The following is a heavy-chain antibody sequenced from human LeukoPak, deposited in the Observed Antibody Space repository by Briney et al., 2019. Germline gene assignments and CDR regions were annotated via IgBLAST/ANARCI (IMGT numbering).Heavy chain of an antibody. J-gene: IGHJ4*02. D-gene: IGHD5-24*01. CDR1: GFTFSSYW. Sequence: PGGSLRLSCAASGFTFSSYWMHWVRHAPGKGLVWVSRINSDGSSTNYADSVKGRFTISRDNAKNTLYLQMNSLRAEDTAVYYCTRDDGYNKVDYWGQGTLVTVSS. V-gene: IGHV3-74*01. CDR2: INSDGSST. CDR3: TRDDGYNKVDY.